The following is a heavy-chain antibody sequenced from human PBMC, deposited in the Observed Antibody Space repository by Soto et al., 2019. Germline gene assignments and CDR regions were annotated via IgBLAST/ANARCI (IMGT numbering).Heavy chain of an antibody. V-gene: IGHV1-69*01. Sequence: VQRVQPGAEVKKPGSSVKVSCKASGGTFVSYAISWVRQAPGQGLEWRGGIIPITATANYAQKFQGRVTITADESTSTASMQLSSLRSEDTAVYYCARSQGSSTSLEIYYYYYYGMDVWGQGTTVTVSS. CDR3: ARSQGSSTSLEIYYYYYYGMDV. CDR2: IIPITATA. CDR1: GGTFVSYA. J-gene: IGHJ6*02. D-gene: IGHD2-2*01.